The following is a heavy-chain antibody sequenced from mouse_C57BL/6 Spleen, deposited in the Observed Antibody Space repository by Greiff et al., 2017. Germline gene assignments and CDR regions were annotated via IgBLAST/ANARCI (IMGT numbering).Heavy chain of an antibody. CDR1: GYAFTNYL. Sequence: QVQLQQSGAELVRPGTSVKVSCKASGYAFTNYLIEWVKQRPGQGLAWIGVINPGSGGTNYNEKFKGKATLTADKSSSTAYMQLSSLTSEDSAVYFCARGGIYYGNPYYAMDYWGQGTSVTVSS. CDR3: ARGGIYYGNPYYAMDY. J-gene: IGHJ4*01. D-gene: IGHD2-1*01. V-gene: IGHV1-54*01. CDR2: INPGSGGT.